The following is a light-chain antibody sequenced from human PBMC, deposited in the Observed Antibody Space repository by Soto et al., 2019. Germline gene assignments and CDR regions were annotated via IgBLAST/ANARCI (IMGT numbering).Light chain of an antibody. V-gene: IGKV3-15*01. CDR2: RAS. CDR1: QSITNN. CDR3: QQYNQWPGT. J-gene: IGKJ3*01. Sequence: EILMTQSPATVSVPPGERATLSCRASQSITNNLAWYQHKPGQAPRLLIYRASARATGIPARFSGSGSGTEFTLTINSLQSEDFTVYYCQQYNQWPGTFGPGTKVDIK.